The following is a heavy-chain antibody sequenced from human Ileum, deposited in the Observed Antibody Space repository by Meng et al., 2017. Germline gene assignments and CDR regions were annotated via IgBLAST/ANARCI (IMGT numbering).Heavy chain of an antibody. V-gene: IGHV4-34*01. CDR3: ARSGVTTVTYLD. CDR2: ISRSGTT. J-gene: IGHJ4*02. CDR1: VGSFSTYY. Sequence: HVQLHQWESRLVKPSQTLSLTGAIGVGSFSTYYWSCIRQPPGKGLEWIGEISRSGTTNYNPSLKSRVTISVDTSKNQFSLTVTSVTAADSALYYCARSGVTTVTYLDWGQGTLVTVSS. D-gene: IGHD4-11*01.